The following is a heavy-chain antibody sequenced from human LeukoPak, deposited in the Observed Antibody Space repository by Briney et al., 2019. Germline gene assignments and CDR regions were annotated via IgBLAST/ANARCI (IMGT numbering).Heavy chain of an antibody. V-gene: IGHV4-59*08. D-gene: IGHD2-2*01. CDR3: ARHYIQPPHYFDY. CDR2: IYYTGST. Sequence: SETLSLTCTVSGGSISNYYWSWIRQPPGKGLEWIAFIYYTGSTHYNPSLKSRVTVSVDTSKNPFSLKLSAVTAADTAVYYCARHYIQPPHYFDYWGQGTLVTVSS. CDR1: GGSISNYY. J-gene: IGHJ4*02.